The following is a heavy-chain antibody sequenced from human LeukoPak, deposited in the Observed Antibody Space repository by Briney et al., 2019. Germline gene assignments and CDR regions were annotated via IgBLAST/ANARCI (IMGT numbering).Heavy chain of an antibody. J-gene: IGHJ4*02. Sequence: GGTLRLSCAASGFTFRRYGMSWVRQAPGKGLEWVSSTNGRGVNTFYGDSVKGRFTISRDNSKNTLYLQMNSLRAEDTAVYYCAKSGYNRFDYWGQGTLVTVSS. D-gene: IGHD5-24*01. CDR1: GFTFRRYG. CDR3: AKSGYNRFDY. CDR2: TNGRGVNT. V-gene: IGHV3-23*01.